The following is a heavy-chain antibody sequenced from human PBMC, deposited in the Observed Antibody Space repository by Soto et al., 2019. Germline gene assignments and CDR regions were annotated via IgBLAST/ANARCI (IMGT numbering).Heavy chain of an antibody. J-gene: IGHJ4*02. Sequence: SETLSLTCTVSGGSISSGGYYWSWIRQHPGKGLEWIGYIYYSGSTYYNPSLKSRVTISVDTSKNQFSLKLSSVTAADTAVYYCARADGPIYGSGSYYSVYFDYWGQGTLVTVSS. V-gene: IGHV4-31*03. CDR1: GGSISSGGYY. CDR3: ARADGPIYGSGSYYSVYFDY. CDR2: IYYSGST. D-gene: IGHD3-10*01.